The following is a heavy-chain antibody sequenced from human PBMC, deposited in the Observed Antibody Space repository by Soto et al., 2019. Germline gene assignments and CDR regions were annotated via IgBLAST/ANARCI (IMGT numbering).Heavy chain of an antibody. J-gene: IGHJ6*02. CDR1: GFTFSSYS. CDR3: AREAHPYYDFWSGSPYGMDV. D-gene: IGHD3-3*01. Sequence: GGSLRLSCAASGFTFSSYSMNWVRQAPGKGLEWVSSISSSSSYIYYADSVKGRFTISRDNAKNSLYLQMNSLRAEDTAVYYCAREAHPYYDFWSGSPYGMDVWGQGTTVTVSS. V-gene: IGHV3-21*01. CDR2: ISSSSSYI.